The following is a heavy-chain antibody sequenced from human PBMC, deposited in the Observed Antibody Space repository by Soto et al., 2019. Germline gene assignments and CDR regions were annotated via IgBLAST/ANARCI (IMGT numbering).Heavy chain of an antibody. Sequence: NPGGSLRLSCTVSGFAFNNYGISWVRQAPGKGLEWVSSISKSDYTYYSDSVKGRFTISRDNAKNSVSLQMNTLRVEDTAVYYCAREDSIIIPAVSDFWGQGTRVTVAS. D-gene: IGHD2-2*01. CDR2: ISKSDYT. V-gene: IGHV3-21*01. J-gene: IGHJ4*02. CDR1: GFAFNNYG. CDR3: AREDSIIIPAVSDF.